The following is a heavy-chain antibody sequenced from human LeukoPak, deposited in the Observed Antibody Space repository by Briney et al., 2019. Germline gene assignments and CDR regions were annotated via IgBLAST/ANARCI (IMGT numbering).Heavy chain of an antibody. V-gene: IGHV3-23*01. CDR3: ARVNRPPGEQGFDY. J-gene: IGHJ4*02. CDR1: EFTFSSYA. D-gene: IGHD3-10*01. CDR2: ISGSGGSA. Sequence: GGSLRLSCAASEFTFSSYAMGWVRQAPGKGLEWVSTISGSGGSAYYAESVKGRFTISRDNAKNTLYLQMNSLRAEDTAVYYCARVNRPPGEQGFDYWGQGTLVTVSS.